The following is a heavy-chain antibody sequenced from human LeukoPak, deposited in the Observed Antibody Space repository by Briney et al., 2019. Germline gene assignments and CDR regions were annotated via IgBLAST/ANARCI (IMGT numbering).Heavy chain of an antibody. CDR1: GFTFSSYG. D-gene: IGHD5-18*01. CDR2: ISYDGSNK. V-gene: IGHV3-30*18. J-gene: IGHJ6*02. Sequence: GRSLRLSCAASGFTFSSYGMHWVRQAPGKGLEWVAVISYDGSNKYYADSVKGRFTISRDNSKNTLYLQMNGLRAEDTAVYYCAKGEGSYGYYYYGMDVWGQGTTVTVSS. CDR3: AKGEGSYGYYYYGMDV.